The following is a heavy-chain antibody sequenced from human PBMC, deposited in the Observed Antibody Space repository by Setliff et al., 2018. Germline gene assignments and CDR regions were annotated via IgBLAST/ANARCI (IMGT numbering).Heavy chain of an antibody. CDR1: GYTFTGYY. J-gene: IGHJ4*02. D-gene: IGHD7-27*01. CDR2: INPNSGGT. Sequence: ASVKVSCKASGYTFTGYYMHWVRQAPGQGLEWMGWINPNSGGTNYAQKFQGRVTMTRDTSISTAYMELSRLRSDDTAVYYCARDQTGDGVRFAYWGQGTLVTVSS. V-gene: IGHV1-2*02. CDR3: ARDQTGDGVRFAY.